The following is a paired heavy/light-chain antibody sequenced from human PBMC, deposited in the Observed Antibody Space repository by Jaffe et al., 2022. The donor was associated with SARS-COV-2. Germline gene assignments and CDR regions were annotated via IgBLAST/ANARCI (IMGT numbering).Light chain of an antibody. Sequence: EIVMTQSPATLSVSPGERATLSCRASQSVSSNLAWYQQKPGQAPRLLIYGASTRATGIPARFSGSGSGTEFTLTISSLQSEDFAVYYCQQYNNWPLYTFGQGTKLEIK. CDR1: QSVSSN. CDR2: GAS. J-gene: IGKJ2*01. CDR3: QQYNNWPLYT. V-gene: IGKV3-15*01.
Heavy chain of an antibody. CDR3: ARQTYYYDSSGYQNPFDY. D-gene: IGHD3-22*01. CDR1: GFSLSTSGMC. V-gene: IGHV2-70*01. Sequence: QVTLRESGPALVKPTQTLTLTCTFSGFSLSTSGMCVSWIRQPPGKALEWLALIDWDDDKYYSTSLKTRLTISKDTSKNQVVLTMTNMDPVDTATYYCARQTYYYDSSGYQNPFDYWGQGTLVTVSS. J-gene: IGHJ4*02. CDR2: IDWDDDK.